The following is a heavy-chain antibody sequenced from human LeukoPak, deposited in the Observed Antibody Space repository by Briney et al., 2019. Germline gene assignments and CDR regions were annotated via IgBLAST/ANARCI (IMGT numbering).Heavy chain of an antibody. J-gene: IGHJ3*02. V-gene: IGHV7-4-1*02. CDR2: INTNTGNP. D-gene: IGHD1-14*01. CDR3: ATTLVLGIRGAFDI. CDR1: GYTFTSYA. Sequence: GASVKVSCKASGYTFTSYAMNWVRQAPGQGLEWMGWINTNTGNPTYAQGFTGRFVFSLDTSVSTAYLQISSLKAEDTAVYYCATTLVLGIRGAFDIWGQGTMVTVSS.